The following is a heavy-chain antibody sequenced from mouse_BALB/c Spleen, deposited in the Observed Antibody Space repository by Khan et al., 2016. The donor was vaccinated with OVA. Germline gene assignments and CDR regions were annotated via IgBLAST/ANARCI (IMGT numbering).Heavy chain of an antibody. D-gene: IGHD1-1*02. Sequence: QMQLEESGAELMKPGASVKISCKATGYTFSSYWIEWVKQRPGHGLEWIGEILPGSGSTNYNEKFKGKATFTADTSSNTAYMQLSSLTSEDSAVYYCARSGGYYAMDYWGQGTSVTVSS. V-gene: IGHV1-9*01. CDR1: GYTFSSYW. CDR2: ILPGSGST. CDR3: ARSGGYYAMDY. J-gene: IGHJ4*01.